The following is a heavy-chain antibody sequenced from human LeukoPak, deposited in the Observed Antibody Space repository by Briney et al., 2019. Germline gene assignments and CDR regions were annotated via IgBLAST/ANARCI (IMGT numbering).Heavy chain of an antibody. CDR1: GFTFSSYG. Sequence: GGSLRLSCAASGFTFSSYGMNWVRQAPGKGLEWVAFIRHDGSNKYYADSVKGRFTISRDNAKNTLYLQMNSLRAEDTAGYYCAKDGVGATATQHWGQGTLVTLSS. CDR2: IRHDGSNK. J-gene: IGHJ1*01. D-gene: IGHD1-26*01. V-gene: IGHV3-30*02. CDR3: AKDGVGATATQH.